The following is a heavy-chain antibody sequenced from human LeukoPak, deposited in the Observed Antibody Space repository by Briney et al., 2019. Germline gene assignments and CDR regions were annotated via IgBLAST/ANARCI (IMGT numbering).Heavy chain of an antibody. J-gene: IGHJ3*02. D-gene: IGHD3-3*01. CDR1: GFTFSDYY. CDR2: ISSSGSTI. CDR3: AGGAYDFWSGQNDAFDI. Sequence: PGGSLRLSCAASGFTFSDYYMSWIRQAPGKWLEWVSYISSSGSTIYYADSVKGRFTISRDHAKNSLYLQMNSLRAEDTAVYYCAGGAYDFWSGQNDAFDIWGQGTMVTVSS. V-gene: IGHV3-11*01.